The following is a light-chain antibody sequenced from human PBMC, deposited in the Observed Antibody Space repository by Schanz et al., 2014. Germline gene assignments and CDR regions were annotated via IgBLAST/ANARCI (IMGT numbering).Light chain of an antibody. CDR2: GAS. J-gene: IGKJ2*01. CDR3: QQYNKWPRLYT. CDR1: QSVSSN. Sequence: ETVMTQSPATLSVSPGERATLSCRASQSVSSNLAWYQQKPGQAPRLLIYGASTRATGIPARFSGSGSGTEFILTISSLQSEDFAVYYCQQYNKWPRLYTFGQGTKLEIK. V-gene: IGKV3-15*01.